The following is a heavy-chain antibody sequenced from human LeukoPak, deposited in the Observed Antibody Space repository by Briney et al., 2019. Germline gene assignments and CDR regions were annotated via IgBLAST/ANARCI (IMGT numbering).Heavy chain of an antibody. CDR1: GFTFSSYE. CDR3: ARAIVVVVAATHYFDY. Sequence: PGGSLRLSCAASGFTFSSYEMNWVRQAPGKGLEWVSYISSSGSTIYYADSVKGRFTISRDNSKNTLYLQMNSLRAEDTAVYYCARAIVVVVAATHYFDYWGQGTLVTVSS. J-gene: IGHJ4*02. CDR2: ISSSGSTI. D-gene: IGHD2-15*01. V-gene: IGHV3-48*03.